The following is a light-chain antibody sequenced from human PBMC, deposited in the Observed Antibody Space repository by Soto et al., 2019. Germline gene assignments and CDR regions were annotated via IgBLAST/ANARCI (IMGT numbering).Light chain of an antibody. CDR2: EVI. V-gene: IGLV2-14*01. CDR3: SSSTSSNTFV. J-gene: IGLJ1*01. Sequence: QSVLTQPASVSGAPGQSITISCTGTNSDVNYVSWHQQHPGKAPKLMIYEVISRSSGFSTRFSGSKSGNTASLTISGLQAEDEADYYCSSSTSSNTFVFGTGTKVTAL. CDR1: NSDVNY.